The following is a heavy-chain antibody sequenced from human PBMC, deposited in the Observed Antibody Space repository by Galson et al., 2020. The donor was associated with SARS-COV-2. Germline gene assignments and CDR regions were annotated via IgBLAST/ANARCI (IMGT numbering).Heavy chain of an antibody. CDR1: GGSISSSSYY. D-gene: IGHD3-16*01. CDR3: ARLRWLRGRFDY. J-gene: IGHJ4*02. V-gene: IGHV4-39*01. Sequence: SETLSLTCTVSGGSISSSSYYWGWIRQPPGKGLEWIGSIYYSGSTYYNPSIKSRVTISVDTSKNQFSLKLSSVTAADTAVYYCARLRWLRGRFDYWGQGTLVTVSS. CDR2: IYYSGST.